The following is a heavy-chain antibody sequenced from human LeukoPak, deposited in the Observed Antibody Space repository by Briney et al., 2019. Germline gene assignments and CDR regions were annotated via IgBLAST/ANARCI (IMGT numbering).Heavy chain of an antibody. J-gene: IGHJ3*02. CDR2: IYSGGST. V-gene: IGHV3-53*01. Sequence: GGSLRLSCAASGFTVSSNYMSWVRQVPGKGLEWVSVIYSGGSTYYADSVKGRFTISRDDSKNTLYLQMNSLRAEDTAVYHCVKKFYYYSVGYYAFDIWGQGTMVTVSS. CDR1: GFTVSSNY. CDR3: VKKFYYYSVGYYAFDI. D-gene: IGHD3-22*01.